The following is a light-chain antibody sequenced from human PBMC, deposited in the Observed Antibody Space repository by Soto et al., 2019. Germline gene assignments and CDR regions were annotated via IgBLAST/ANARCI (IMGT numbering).Light chain of an antibody. CDR3: QQYNSWPPIT. V-gene: IGKV2-29*01. J-gene: IGKJ5*01. Sequence: DVVMTQTPLSLSVAPGQPAAISCKSSQGLVHITGETFLFWYQQKPGQAPRLLIYDASSRATGIPDRFSGGGSGTDFTLTISSLQSEDFVVYYCQQYNSWPPITFGQGTRLEIK. CDR1: QGLVHITGETF. CDR2: DAS.